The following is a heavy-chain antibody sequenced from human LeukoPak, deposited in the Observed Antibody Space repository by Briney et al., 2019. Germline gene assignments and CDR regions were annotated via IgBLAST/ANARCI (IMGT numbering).Heavy chain of an antibody. CDR3: ARVKGHGAFDY. CDR2: ISYDGSNK. Sequence: PGGSLRLSCAASGFTFSSYAMHWVRQAPGKGLEWVAVISYDGSNKYYADSVKGRFTISRDNSKNTLYLQMNSLRAEDTAVYYCARVKGHGAFDYWGQGTLVTVSS. CDR1: GFTFSSYA. V-gene: IGHV3-30*14. J-gene: IGHJ4*02.